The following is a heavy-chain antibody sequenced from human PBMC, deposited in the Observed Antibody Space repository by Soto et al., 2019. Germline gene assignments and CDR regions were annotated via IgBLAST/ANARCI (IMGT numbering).Heavy chain of an antibody. V-gene: IGHV1-69*04. J-gene: IGHJ5*02. CDR3: ARDGKFDP. CDR1: GGTFSSYT. CDR2: IIPILGIA. Sequence: SVKVSCKASGGTFSSYTISWVRQAPGQGLEWMGRIIPILGIANYAQKLQGRVTMTTDTSTSTAYMELRSLRSDDTAVYYCARDGKFDPWGQGTLVTVSS.